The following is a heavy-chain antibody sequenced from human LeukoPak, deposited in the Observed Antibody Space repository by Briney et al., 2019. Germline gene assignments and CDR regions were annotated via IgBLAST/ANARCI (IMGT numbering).Heavy chain of an antibody. CDR2: ISNDGNNK. J-gene: IGHJ3*02. CDR3: ARGLLGVSGAFDI. Sequence: GRSLRLSCEASGLTFSAYNLHWVRQAPGKGLEWMAVISNDGNNKYYADSVKGRFTVSRDNSKNTLYLQMNTLKPEDTAVFYCARGLLGVSGAFDIWGQGTLVTVSS. D-gene: IGHD3-10*01. CDR1: GLTFSAYN. V-gene: IGHV3-30*03.